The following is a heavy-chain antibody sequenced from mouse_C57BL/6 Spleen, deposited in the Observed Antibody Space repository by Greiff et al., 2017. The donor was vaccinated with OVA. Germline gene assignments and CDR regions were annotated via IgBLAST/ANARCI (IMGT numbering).Heavy chain of an antibody. Sequence: QVHVKQSGAELVKPGASVKMSCKASGYTFTTYPIEWMKQNHGKSLEWIGNFHPYNDDTKYNEKFKGKATLTVEKSSSTVYLELSRLTSDDSAVYYCARAHYDYDREFAYWGQGTLVTVSA. J-gene: IGHJ3*01. D-gene: IGHD2-4*01. CDR2: FHPYNDDT. CDR1: GYTFTTYP. V-gene: IGHV1-47*01. CDR3: ARAHYDYDREFAY.